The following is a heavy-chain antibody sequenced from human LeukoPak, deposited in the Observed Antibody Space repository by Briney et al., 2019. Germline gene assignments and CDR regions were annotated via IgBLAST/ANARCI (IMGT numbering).Heavy chain of an antibody. Sequence: PGGSLRLSCAASGFTFSSYEMNWVRQAPGKGLEWVSYISSRGSTIYYADSVKGRFTISRDNAKNSLYLQMNSLRAEDTAVYYCARRTYDILTGRLNYGMDVWGQGTTVTVSS. CDR1: GFTFSSYE. V-gene: IGHV3-48*03. CDR3: ARRTYDILTGRLNYGMDV. D-gene: IGHD3-9*01. CDR2: ISSRGSTI. J-gene: IGHJ6*02.